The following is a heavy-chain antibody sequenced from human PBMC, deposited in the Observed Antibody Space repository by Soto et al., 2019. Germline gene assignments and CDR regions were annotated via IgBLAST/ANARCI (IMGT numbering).Heavy chain of an antibody. CDR2: IYHSGST. D-gene: IGHD4-17*01. Sequence: QLQLQESGSGLVKPSQTLSLTCAVSGGSISSGGYSWSWIRQPPGKGLEWIGYIYHSGSTYYNPSLKSRVTISVDRSKNQFSLKLSSVTAADTAVYYCARVLYSDYPGYFDYWGQGTLVTVSS. CDR3: ARVLYSDYPGYFDY. J-gene: IGHJ4*02. CDR1: GGSISSGGYS. V-gene: IGHV4-30-2*01.